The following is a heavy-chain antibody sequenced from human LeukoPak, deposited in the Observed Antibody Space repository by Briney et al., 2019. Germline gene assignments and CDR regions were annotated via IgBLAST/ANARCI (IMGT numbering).Heavy chain of an antibody. Sequence: GGSLRLSCAASGFTFDDYAMHWVRQAPGKGLEWVSLISWDGGSTYYADSVKGRFTISRDNSKNSPYLQMNSLRAEDTALYYCAKAPLWGDSIDYWGQGTLVTVSS. V-gene: IGHV3-43D*03. D-gene: IGHD2-21*02. CDR2: ISWDGGST. J-gene: IGHJ4*02. CDR1: GFTFDDYA. CDR3: AKAPLWGDSIDY.